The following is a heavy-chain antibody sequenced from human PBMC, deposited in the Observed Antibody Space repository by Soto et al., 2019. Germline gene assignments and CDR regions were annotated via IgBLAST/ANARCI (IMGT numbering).Heavy chain of an antibody. V-gene: IGHV4-34*01. Sequence: SETLSLTCAVYGGSFSGYYWSWIRQPPGKGLEWIGYIYYSGSTYYNPSLKSRVTMSVDTSKNQFSLNLSSVTAVDTAVYYCARTGRYGGNEFDYWGQGIQVTVSS. D-gene: IGHD2-15*01. J-gene: IGHJ4*02. CDR3: ARTGRYGGNEFDY. CDR2: IYYSGST. CDR1: GGSFSGYY.